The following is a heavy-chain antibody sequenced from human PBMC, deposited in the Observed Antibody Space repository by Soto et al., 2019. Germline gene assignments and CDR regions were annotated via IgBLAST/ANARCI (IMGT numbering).Heavy chain of an antibody. CDR2: INHSGST. CDR3: ARVLGYIWGSYRPGRYYYMDV. V-gene: IGHV4-34*01. D-gene: IGHD3-16*02. CDR1: GGSFSGYY. J-gene: IGHJ6*03. Sequence: SKTLSLTCAVYGGSFSGYYWSWIRQPPGKGLEWIGEINHSGSTNYNPSLKSRVTISVDTSKNQFSLKLSSVTAADTAVYYCARVLGYIWGSYRPGRYYYMDVWGKGTTVTVSS.